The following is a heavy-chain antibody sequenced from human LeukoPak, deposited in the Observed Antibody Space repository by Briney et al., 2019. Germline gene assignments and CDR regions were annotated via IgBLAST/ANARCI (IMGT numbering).Heavy chain of an antibody. J-gene: IGHJ3*02. CDR2: IYPGDSDT. CDR1: GYSFTSYW. Sequence: GESLKISCKGSGYSFTSYWIGWVRQMSGKGLEWMGIIYPGDSDTRYSPSFQGQVTISADKSISTAYLQWSSLKASDTAMYYCASPYCGGDCSMGDAFDIWGQGTMVTVSS. CDR3: ASPYCGGDCSMGDAFDI. D-gene: IGHD2-21*02. V-gene: IGHV5-51*01.